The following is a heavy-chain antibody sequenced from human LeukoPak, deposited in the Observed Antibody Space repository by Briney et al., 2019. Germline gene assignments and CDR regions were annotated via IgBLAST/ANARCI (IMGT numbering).Heavy chain of an antibody. J-gene: IGHJ4*02. CDR1: GFTFSGSA. CDR2: ISSKANSYAT. V-gene: IGHV3-73*01. CDR3: TRLSYYYGSGSYSTRYRSPID. Sequence: QTGGSLRHSCAASGFTFSGSAMHWVRQASGKGLEWVGRISSKANSYATAYAASVKGRFTISRDDSKNTAYLQMNSLKTEDTAVYYCTRLSYYYGSGSYSTRYRSPIDWGQGTLVTVSS. D-gene: IGHD3-10*01.